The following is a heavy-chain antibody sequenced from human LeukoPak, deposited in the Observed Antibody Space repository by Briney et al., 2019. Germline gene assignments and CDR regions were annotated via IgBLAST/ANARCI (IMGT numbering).Heavy chain of an antibody. J-gene: IGHJ4*02. CDR3: AKGLGIYYHGSGDHDY. D-gene: IGHD3-10*01. Sequence: GGSLRLSCAASGFTFSSYGMHWVRQAPGMGLEWVAVISYDGSNKYYADSVKGRFTISRDNSKNTLYLQMNSLRAEDTAVYYCAKGLGIYYHGSGDHDYWGQGTLVTVSS. CDR2: ISYDGSNK. V-gene: IGHV3-30*18. CDR1: GFTFSSYG.